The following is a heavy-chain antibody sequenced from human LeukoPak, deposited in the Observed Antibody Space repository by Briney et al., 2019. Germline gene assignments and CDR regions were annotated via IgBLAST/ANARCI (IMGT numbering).Heavy chain of an antibody. Sequence: TFXXXYXXXXRQXPGQGLXXXXRINPNSGGTNYAQKFQGRVTMTRGTSINTAYMELGSLTSDDTAVYYCARVITHFNWFDPWGQGTLVTVSS. CDR2: INPNSGGT. CDR1: TFXXXY. CDR3: ARVITHFNWFDP. J-gene: IGHJ5*02. V-gene: IGHV1-2*06. D-gene: IGHD1-20*01.